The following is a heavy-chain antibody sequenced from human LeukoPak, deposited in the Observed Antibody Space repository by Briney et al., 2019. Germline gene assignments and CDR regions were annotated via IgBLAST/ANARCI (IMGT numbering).Heavy chain of an antibody. CDR3: ARVEATTGRNYHYYYMDV. Sequence: GSLRLSCGASGFYFSSYSMNWVRQAPGQGLEWVSSINSGSTYMYYSDSVKGRFTISRDNAKDSLHLQMSSLRAEDTAVYFCARVEATTGRNYHYYYMDVWGKGTTVTVSS. J-gene: IGHJ6*03. D-gene: IGHD1-1*01. V-gene: IGHV3-21*01. CDR2: INSGSTYM. CDR1: GFYFSSYS.